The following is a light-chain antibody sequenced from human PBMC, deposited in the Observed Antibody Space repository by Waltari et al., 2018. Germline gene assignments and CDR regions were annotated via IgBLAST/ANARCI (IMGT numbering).Light chain of an antibody. CDR3: CSYAGSYPYV. CDR2: DVS. J-gene: IGLJ1*01. CDR1: SSDVGGYNY. V-gene: IGLV2-11*01. Sequence: QSALTQPRSVSGSTGQSVPISCTGTSSDVGGYNYVSWYQQHPGKAPKLMIYDVSKRPSGVPDRFSGSKSGNTASLTISGLQAEDEADYYCCSYAGSYPYVFGTGTKVTVL.